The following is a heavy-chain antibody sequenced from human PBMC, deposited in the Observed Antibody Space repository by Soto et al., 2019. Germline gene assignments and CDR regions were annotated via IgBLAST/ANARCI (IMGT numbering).Heavy chain of an antibody. CDR1: GGSISSYY. J-gene: IGHJ5*02. CDR2: IYTSGST. D-gene: IGHD5-12*01. CDR3: ARGGLYRGYLGFAP. Sequence: PSESLSLTCTVSGGSISSYYWSWIRQPAGPGLEWIGRIYTSGSTSYNPSLKSRVTMSVDTSKNQFSLKLSSVTAADTAVYYCARGGLYRGYLGFAPWGQGPMGTVS. V-gene: IGHV4-4*07.